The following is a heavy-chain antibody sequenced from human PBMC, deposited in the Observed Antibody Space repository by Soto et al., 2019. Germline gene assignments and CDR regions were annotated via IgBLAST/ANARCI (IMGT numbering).Heavy chain of an antibody. CDR1: GGSISSSSYY. CDR3: ARIRTYSSSSRIAGYYYGMDV. Sequence: SETLSLTCTVSGGSISSSSYYWGWIRQPPGKGLEWIGSIYYSGSTYYNPSLKSRVTISVDTSKNQFSLKLSSVTAADTAVYYCARIRTYSSSSRIAGYYYGMDVWGQGTTVTVSS. V-gene: IGHV4-39*01. D-gene: IGHD6-6*01. CDR2: IYYSGST. J-gene: IGHJ6*02.